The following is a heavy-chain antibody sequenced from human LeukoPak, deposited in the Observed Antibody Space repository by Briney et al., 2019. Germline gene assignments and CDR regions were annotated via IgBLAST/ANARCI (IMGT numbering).Heavy chain of an antibody. CDR2: INHSGST. CDR3: ANYHDAFDI. CDR1: GGSFSGYY. D-gene: IGHD2-2*01. V-gene: IGHV4-34*01. J-gene: IGHJ3*02. Sequence: SETLSLTCAVYGGSFSGYYWSWIRRPPGKGLEWIGEINHSGSTNYNPSLKSRVTISVDTSKNQFSLKLSSVTAADTAVYYCANYHDAFDIWGQGTMVTVSS.